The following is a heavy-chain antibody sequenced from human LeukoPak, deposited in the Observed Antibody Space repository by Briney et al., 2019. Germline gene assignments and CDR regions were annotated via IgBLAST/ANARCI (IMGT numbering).Heavy chain of an antibody. V-gene: IGHV4-4*09. D-gene: IGHD3-3*01. Sequence: SETLSLTCTVSGGSISSYYWSWIRQPPGKGLEWIGYIYTSGSTNYNPSLKSRVTISVDTSKNQFSLKLSSVTAADTAVYYCVGQRFLSFYYYMDVGGKGTTVTVSS. CDR3: VGQRFLSFYYYMDV. CDR1: GGSISSYY. CDR2: IYTSGST. J-gene: IGHJ6*03.